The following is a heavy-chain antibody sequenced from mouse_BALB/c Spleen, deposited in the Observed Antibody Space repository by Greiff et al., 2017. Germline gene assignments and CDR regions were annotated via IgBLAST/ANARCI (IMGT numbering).Heavy chain of an antibody. Sequence: QVQLQQSGAELVRPGVSVKISCKGSGYTFTDSAMHWVKQSHAKSLEWIGVISTYYGDASYNQKFKGKATMTVDKSSSTAYMERARLTSEDSAIYYCASGGLRRGYFDVWGAGTTVTVSS. J-gene: IGHJ1*01. V-gene: IGHV1S137*01. CDR3: ASGGLRRGYFDV. CDR2: ISTYYGDA. D-gene: IGHD2-4*01. CDR1: GYTFTDSA.